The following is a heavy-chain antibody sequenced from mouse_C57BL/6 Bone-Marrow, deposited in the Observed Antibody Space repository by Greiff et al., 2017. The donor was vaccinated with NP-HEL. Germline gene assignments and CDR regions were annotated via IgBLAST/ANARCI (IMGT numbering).Heavy chain of an antibody. CDR3: ARGQGAYYSNYGGY. Sequence: VQLQQSGPELVKPGASVKISCKASGYAFSSSWMNWVKQRPGKGLEWIGRIYPGDGDTNYNGKFKGKATLTADKSSSTAYMQLSSLTSEDSAVYFCARGQGAYYSNYGGYWGQGTTLTVSS. CDR2: IYPGDGDT. D-gene: IGHD2-5*01. V-gene: IGHV1-82*01. J-gene: IGHJ2*01. CDR1: GYAFSSSW.